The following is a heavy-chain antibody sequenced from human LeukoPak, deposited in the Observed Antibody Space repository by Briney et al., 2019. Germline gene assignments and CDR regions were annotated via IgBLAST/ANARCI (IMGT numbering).Heavy chain of an antibody. V-gene: IGHV3-30*02. J-gene: IGHJ4*02. CDR2: IRFDGTNE. D-gene: IGHD2-8*02. Sequence: GGSLRLSCAASGFAFNTYGMHWVRQAPGKGLEWVAFIRFDGTNEYYADSVKGRFTISRDNFKKTMHLQMNSLRAEDTAVYYCAKGGGVIGRSYYFDYWGQGTLVTVSS. CDR3: AKGGGVIGRSYYFDY. CDR1: GFAFNTYG.